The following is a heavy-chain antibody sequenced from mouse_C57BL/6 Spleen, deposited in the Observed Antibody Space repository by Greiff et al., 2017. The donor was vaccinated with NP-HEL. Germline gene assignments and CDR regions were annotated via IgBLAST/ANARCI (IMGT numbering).Heavy chain of an antibody. CDR3: AHGGTTTVDYFDY. V-gene: IGHV1-55*01. CDR2: IYPGSGST. J-gene: IGHJ2*01. CDR1: GYTFTSYW. Sequence: QVQLQQPGAELVKPGASVKMSCKASGYTFTSYWLTWVKQRPGHGLEWIGDIYPGSGSTNYNEKFKSKATLTVDTSSSTAYMQLSSLTSEDSAVYYCAHGGTTTVDYFDYWGQGTTLTVSS. D-gene: IGHD1-1*01.